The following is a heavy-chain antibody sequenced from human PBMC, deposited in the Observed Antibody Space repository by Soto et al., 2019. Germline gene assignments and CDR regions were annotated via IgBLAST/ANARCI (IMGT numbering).Heavy chain of an antibody. V-gene: IGHV4-4*09. CDR3: ARVAGSGWYDA. CDR2: AYPRGST. D-gene: IGHD6-19*01. Sequence: KPSETLSLTCTVSGGSISSYSWSWIRQPPGKGLEWIGTAYPRGSTYYDPSLKSRVTISLDLSKNQFSLNLNSVTAADTAVYYCARVAGSGWYDAWGQGTLVTVSS. J-gene: IGHJ5*02. CDR1: GGSISSYS.